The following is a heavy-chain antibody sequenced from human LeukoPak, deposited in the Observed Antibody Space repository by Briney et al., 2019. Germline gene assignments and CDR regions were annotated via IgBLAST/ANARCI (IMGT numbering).Heavy chain of an antibody. J-gene: IGHJ4*02. Sequence: LGGSLRLSCAASGFTFSRYWMSWVRQAPGKGLEWVANIKQDGSEKYYVDSVKGRFTISRDNAKNSLYLQMNSLRAEDTAVYYCASNQYYDFWSVYQKYYFDYWGQGTLVTVSS. CDR3: ASNQYYDFWSVYQKYYFDY. D-gene: IGHD3-3*01. CDR1: GFTFSRYW. V-gene: IGHV3-7*01. CDR2: IKQDGSEK.